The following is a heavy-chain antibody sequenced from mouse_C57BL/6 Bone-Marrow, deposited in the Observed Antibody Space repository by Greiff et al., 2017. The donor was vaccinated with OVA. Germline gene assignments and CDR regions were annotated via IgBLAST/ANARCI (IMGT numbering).Heavy chain of an antibody. CDR2: ISDGGSYT. D-gene: IGHD2-2*01. CDR1: GFTFRSYA. V-gene: IGHV5-4*01. CDR3: ARPPLWLRRGGYFDY. Sequence: EVQRVESGGGLVKPGGSLKLSCAASGFTFRSYAMSWVRQTPEKRLEWVATISDGGSYTYYPDNVKGRFTISRDNAKNNLYLQMSHLKSEDTAMYYCARPPLWLRRGGYFDYWGQGTTLTVSS. J-gene: IGHJ2*01.